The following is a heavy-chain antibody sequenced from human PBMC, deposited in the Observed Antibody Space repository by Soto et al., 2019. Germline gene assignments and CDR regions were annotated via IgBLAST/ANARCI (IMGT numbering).Heavy chain of an antibody. CDR3: AKDRGGMDV. J-gene: IGHJ6*02. CDR2: ISGSGGST. CDR1: GFTFSSYA. Sequence: GESLRLSCAASGFTFSSYAMSWVRQAPGKGLEWVSAISGSGGSTYYADFVKGRFTIARDNSKNTQYPQMNSLSAEDTAVYYCAKDRGGMDVWGQGTTVTVSS. V-gene: IGHV3-23*01.